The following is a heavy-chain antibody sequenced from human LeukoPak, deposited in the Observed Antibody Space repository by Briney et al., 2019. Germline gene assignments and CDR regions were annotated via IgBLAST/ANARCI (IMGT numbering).Heavy chain of an antibody. V-gene: IGHV3-30*18. Sequence: GGSLRLSCAASGFTFSNFGMHWVRQAPGKGLEWVAVISYDGKNEYYTDSVKGRFTISRDNAKNTVYLQMNSLKPEDTAVYYCAKQMAVDYFDYWGQGTLVTVSS. D-gene: IGHD5-24*01. J-gene: IGHJ4*02. CDR2: ISYDGKNE. CDR3: AKQMAVDYFDY. CDR1: GFTFSNFG.